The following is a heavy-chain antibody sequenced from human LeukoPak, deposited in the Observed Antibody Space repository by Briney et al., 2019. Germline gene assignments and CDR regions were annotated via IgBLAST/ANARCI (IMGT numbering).Heavy chain of an antibody. V-gene: IGHV3-30*04. D-gene: IGHD1-1*01. CDR2: ISYDGSNK. CDR1: GFTFSSYA. CDR3: ARADSPLRAGTAFDY. Sequence: GGSLRLSCAASGFTFSSYAMHWVRQAPGKGMEWVAVISYDGSNKYYADSVKGRFTLSRDNSRNTLYLQMNSLTAEDTAIYYCARADSPLRAGTAFDYWGQGTLVTVSS. J-gene: IGHJ4*02.